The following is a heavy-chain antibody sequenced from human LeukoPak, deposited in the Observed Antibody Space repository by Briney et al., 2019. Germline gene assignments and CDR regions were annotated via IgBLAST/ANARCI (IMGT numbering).Heavy chain of an antibody. V-gene: IGHV1-8*01. D-gene: IGHD1-26*01. Sequence: ASVKVSCKASGYTLTSYDINWVRQATGQGLEWMGWMNPNSGRTGYAQNFQGRITITRNTSISTAYLELSSLRSDDTAVYYCARDTPYSGSFLDWGQGTLVTVSS. CDR2: MNPNSGRT. CDR3: ARDTPYSGSFLD. J-gene: IGHJ4*02. CDR1: GYTLTSYD.